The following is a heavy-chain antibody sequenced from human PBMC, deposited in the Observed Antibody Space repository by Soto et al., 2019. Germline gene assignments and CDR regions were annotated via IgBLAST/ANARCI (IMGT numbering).Heavy chain of an antibody. Sequence: ASVKVSCKASGYTFTSYGISWVRQAPGQGLEWMGWISAYNGNTNYAQKLQGRVTMTTGTSTSTAYMELRSLRSDDTAVYYCARVRFLEWSTYYYGMDVWGQGTTVTV. J-gene: IGHJ6*02. CDR3: ARVRFLEWSTYYYGMDV. V-gene: IGHV1-18*01. CDR1: GYTFTSYG. D-gene: IGHD3-3*01. CDR2: ISAYNGNT.